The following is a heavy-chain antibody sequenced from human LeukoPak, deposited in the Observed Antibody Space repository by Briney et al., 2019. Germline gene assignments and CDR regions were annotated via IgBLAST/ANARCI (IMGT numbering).Heavy chain of an antibody. CDR1: GFTFYTYA. CDR3: ARPVDPSDPYSGSYSAFDI. J-gene: IGHJ3*02. V-gene: IGHV3-23*01. Sequence: GGSLRLSCAASGFTFYTYAMSWVRQAPGKGLEWVSVIGGNDGTTYYADSVRGRFTISRDNSENTLYLQMNSLRAEDTAVYYCARPVDPSDPYSGSYSAFDIWGQGTMVTVSS. D-gene: IGHD1-26*01. CDR2: IGGNDGTT.